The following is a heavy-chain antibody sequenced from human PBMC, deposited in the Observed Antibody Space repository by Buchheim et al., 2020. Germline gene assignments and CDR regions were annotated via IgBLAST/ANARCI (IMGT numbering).Heavy chain of an antibody. Sequence: EVQLLESGGGLVQPGGSLRLSCAASGFTFSSYAMSWVRQAPGKGLEWVSAISGSGGSTYYADSVKGRFTISRDNSQNTLYLQMNSLRAEDTAVYYCAKDLYCSSTSCYGYYYYYGMDVWGQGTT. V-gene: IGHV3-23*01. J-gene: IGHJ6*02. D-gene: IGHD2-2*01. CDR1: GFTFSSYA. CDR2: ISGSGGST. CDR3: AKDLYCSSTSCYGYYYYYGMDV.